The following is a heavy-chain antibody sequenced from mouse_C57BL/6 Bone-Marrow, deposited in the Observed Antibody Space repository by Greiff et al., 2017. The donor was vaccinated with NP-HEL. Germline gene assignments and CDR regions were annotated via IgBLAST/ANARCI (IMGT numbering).Heavy chain of an antibody. D-gene: IGHD1-1*01. Sequence: VKLQQPGAELVMPGASVKLSCKASGYTFTSYWMHWVKQRPGQGLEWIGEIDPSDSYTNYNQKFKGKSTLTVDKSSSTAYMQLSSLTSEDSAVYYCARHYGSSYNFDYWGQGTTLTVSS. CDR1: GYTFTSYW. CDR2: IDPSDSYT. CDR3: ARHYGSSYNFDY. V-gene: IGHV1-69*01. J-gene: IGHJ2*01.